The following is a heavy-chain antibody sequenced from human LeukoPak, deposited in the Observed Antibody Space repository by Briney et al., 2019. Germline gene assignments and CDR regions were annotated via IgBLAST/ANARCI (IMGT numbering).Heavy chain of an antibody. J-gene: IGHJ6*03. D-gene: IGHD2-15*01. V-gene: IGHV4-34*01. Sequence: YPSETLSLTCAVYGGSLSGYYWSWIRQPPGKGLEWIGEINHSGSTNYNPSLKSRVTISVDTSKNQFSLKLSSVTAADTAVYYCARIAVVAVYYYMDVWGKGTTVTVPS. CDR2: INHSGST. CDR3: ARIAVVAVYYYMDV. CDR1: GGSLSGYY.